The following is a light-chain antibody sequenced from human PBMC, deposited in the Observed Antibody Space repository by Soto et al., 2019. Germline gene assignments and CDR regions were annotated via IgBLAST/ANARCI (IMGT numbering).Light chain of an antibody. CDR1: QSVSSN. V-gene: IGKV3-15*01. Sequence: EIVMTQSPATLSVSPGERATLSCRASQSVSSNLAWYQQKPGQAPRLLMYGASTRATGIPARFSGSGSETEVTLTISSLQSEDFAVYYCQQYDNWPPWTFGQGIKVELK. CDR2: GAS. J-gene: IGKJ1*01. CDR3: QQYDNWPPWT.